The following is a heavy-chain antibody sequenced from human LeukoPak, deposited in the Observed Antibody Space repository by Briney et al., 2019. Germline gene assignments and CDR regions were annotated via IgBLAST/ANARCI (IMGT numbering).Heavy chain of an antibody. Sequence: TGGSLRLSCAASGFTFSSYAMSWVRQAPGKGLEWVSAISGSGGSTYYADSVKGRFTISRDNSKNTLYLQMNSLRAEDTAVYYCAKAPLHSSSWPDPFDYWGQGTLVTVSS. V-gene: IGHV3-23*01. CDR3: AKAPLHSSSWPDPFDY. J-gene: IGHJ4*02. D-gene: IGHD6-13*01. CDR1: GFTFSSYA. CDR2: ISGSGGST.